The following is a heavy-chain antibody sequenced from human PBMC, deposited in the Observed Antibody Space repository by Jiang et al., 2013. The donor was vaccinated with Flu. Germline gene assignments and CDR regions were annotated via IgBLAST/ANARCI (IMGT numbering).Heavy chain of an antibody. CDR2: ISSSSSYI. J-gene: IGHJ1*01. CDR3: ARVVAEYSSSSSYFQH. CDR1: GFTFSSYS. V-gene: IGHV3-21*01. Sequence: GGGLVKPGGSLRLSCAASGFTFSSYSMNWVRQAPGKGLEWVSSISSSSSYIYYADSVKGRFTISRDNAKNSLYLQMNSLRAEDTAVYYCARVVAEYSSSSSYFQHWGQGTLVTVSS. D-gene: IGHD6-6*01.